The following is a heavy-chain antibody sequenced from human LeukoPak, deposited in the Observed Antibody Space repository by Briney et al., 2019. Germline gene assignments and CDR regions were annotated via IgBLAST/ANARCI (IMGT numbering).Heavy chain of an antibody. D-gene: IGHD4-17*01. J-gene: IGHJ5*02. CDR2: IIPIFGTA. CDR1: GGTFSSYA. V-gene: IGHV1-69*06. Sequence: ASVKVSCKASGGTFSSYAISWVRQAPGQGLEWMGGIIPIFGTANYAQKFQGRVTITADKSTSTAYMELSSLRSEDTAVYYCARGTTANNWFDPWGQGTLVTVSS. CDR3: ARGTTANNWFDP.